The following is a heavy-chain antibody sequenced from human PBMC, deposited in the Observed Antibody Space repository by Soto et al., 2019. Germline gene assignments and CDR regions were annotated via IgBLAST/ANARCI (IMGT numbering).Heavy chain of an antibody. CDR2: ISWNSGSI. CDR3: AKDKSGLTLRHAFDI. Sequence: EVQLVESGGGLVQPGRSLRLSCAASGFTFDDYAMHWVRQAPGKGLEWVSGISWNSGSIGYADSVKGRFTISRDNAKNSLYLQMNSLRAEDTALYYCAKDKSGLTLRHAFDIWGQGTMVTVSS. V-gene: IGHV3-9*01. J-gene: IGHJ3*02. D-gene: IGHD6-25*01. CDR1: GFTFDDYA.